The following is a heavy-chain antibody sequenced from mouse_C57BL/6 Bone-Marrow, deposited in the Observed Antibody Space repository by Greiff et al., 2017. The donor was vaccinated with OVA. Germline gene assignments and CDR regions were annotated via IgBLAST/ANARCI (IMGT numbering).Heavy chain of an antibody. V-gene: IGHV1-19*01. D-gene: IGHD6-1*01. CDR1: GYTFTSYW. CDR2: INPDSGGT. Sequence: EVQLQQSGAVLVKPGASVKMSCKASGYTFTSYWMTWVKQSPGKSLEWIGDINPDSGGTNYNQKFKGKATLTVDNSSSTAYMELNSLTSEDSAVYNGARGDGSGVWFGGWGKGTMVTV. CDR3: ARGDGSGVWFGG. J-gene: IGHJ3*02.